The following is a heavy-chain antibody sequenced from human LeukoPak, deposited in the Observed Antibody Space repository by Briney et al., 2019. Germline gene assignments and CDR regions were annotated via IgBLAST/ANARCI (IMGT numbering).Heavy chain of an antibody. Sequence: PGGSLRLSCVGSGFSFSSYGMTWVRQAPGKGLEWVSHVKGNGATTYYADSVRGRFTISRDNAKNSLFLQMNSLRVDDTATYYCARAGEMRYMDVWGKGTAVAVS. J-gene: IGHJ6*03. D-gene: IGHD5-24*01. CDR1: GFSFSSYG. CDR3: ARAGEMRYMDV. CDR2: VKGNGATT. V-gene: IGHV3-48*04.